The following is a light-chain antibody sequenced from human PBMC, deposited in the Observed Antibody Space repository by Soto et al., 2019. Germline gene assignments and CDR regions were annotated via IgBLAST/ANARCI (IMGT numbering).Light chain of an antibody. Sequence: DIQMTQSPSSLSASLGDRVTLTCRASQSVHTDLKLYRQRPEKAPELLIYAASNLQRGVPSRFSGSGSGTYFTLIISGLEPEDVATYYCQRSDTFPQTFGQGTKVEIK. CDR1: QSVHTD. J-gene: IGKJ1*01. V-gene: IGKV1-39*01. CDR2: AAS. CDR3: QRSDTFPQT.